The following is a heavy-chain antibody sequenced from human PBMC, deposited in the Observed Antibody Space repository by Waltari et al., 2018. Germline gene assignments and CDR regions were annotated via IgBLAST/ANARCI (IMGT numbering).Heavy chain of an antibody. CDR1: GGPISSRPYY. J-gene: IGHJ3*02. D-gene: IGHD2-15*01. V-gene: IGHV4-39*01. CDR2: IYYSGST. Sequence: QMQLQESGPGLVKPSEPLSLTCTVSGGPISSRPYYWGWTRQPPGKGLDWIGNIYYSGSTYYKPSLKSRLTISVDTSKNQFSLNLRSVTAADTAVYYCARLPISLGVGSVFDIWGQGTMVTVSS. CDR3: ARLPISLGVGSVFDI.